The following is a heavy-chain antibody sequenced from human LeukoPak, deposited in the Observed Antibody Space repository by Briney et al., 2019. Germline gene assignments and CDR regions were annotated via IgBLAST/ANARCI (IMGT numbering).Heavy chain of an antibody. J-gene: IGHJ4*02. D-gene: IGHD3-22*01. Sequence: ASVKVSCKASGYTFTSYDINWVRQATGQGLEWMGWMNPNSGNTGYAQKFQGRVTITADESTSTVYMELNSLRFEDTAVYYCAREWNYETNGYFFYYWGQGTLVTVSS. CDR1: GYTFTSYD. CDR3: AREWNYETNGYFFYY. V-gene: IGHV1-8*01. CDR2: MNPNSGNT.